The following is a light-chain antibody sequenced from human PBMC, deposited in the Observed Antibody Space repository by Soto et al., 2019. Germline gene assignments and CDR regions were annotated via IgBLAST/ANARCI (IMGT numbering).Light chain of an antibody. Sequence: PGERATLFCRASQSVSSKLAWYQQKPGQAPRVLIYGASSRATGIPDRFGGSGSGTDFTLTISRLEPEDFAVYYCQQYGGSPRTFGQGTKLEI. CDR2: GAS. CDR3: QQYGGSPRT. J-gene: IGKJ2*01. CDR1: QSVSSK. V-gene: IGKV3-20*01.